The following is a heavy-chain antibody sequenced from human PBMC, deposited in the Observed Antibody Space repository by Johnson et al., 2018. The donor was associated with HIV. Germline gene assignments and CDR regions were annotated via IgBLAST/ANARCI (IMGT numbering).Heavy chain of an antibody. D-gene: IGHD5-24*01. Sequence: VQLVESGGVVVQPGRSLRLSCAASGFTFDDYTMHWVRQAPGKGLEWVSLISWDGGSTYYADSVKGRFTISRDNSKNSLYLQMNSLRTEDTALYYCAKDQEWLQLNWGSQDIWGQGTMVTVSS. J-gene: IGHJ3*02. CDR3: AKDQEWLQLNWGSQDI. V-gene: IGHV3-43*01. CDR2: ISWDGGST. CDR1: GFTFDDYT.